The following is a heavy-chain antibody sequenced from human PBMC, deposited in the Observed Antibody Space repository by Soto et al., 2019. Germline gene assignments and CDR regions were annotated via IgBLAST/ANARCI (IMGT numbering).Heavy chain of an antibody. D-gene: IGHD3-9*01. J-gene: IGHJ6*03. V-gene: IGHV3-49*03. CDR1: GFTFGDYA. Sequence: GGSLRLSCTASGFTFGDYAMSWFRQAPGKGLEWVGFIRSKAYGGTTEYAASVKGRFTISRDDSKSIAYLQMNSLKTEDTAVYYCLILPHLRYFVRLLWTYYYMDVWGKGTTVTVSS. CDR2: IRSKAYGGTT. CDR3: LILPHLRYFVRLLWTYYYMDV.